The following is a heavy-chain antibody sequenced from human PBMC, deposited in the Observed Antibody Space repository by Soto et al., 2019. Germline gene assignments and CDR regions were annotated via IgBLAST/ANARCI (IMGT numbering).Heavy chain of an antibody. J-gene: IGHJ3*02. D-gene: IGHD3-10*01. V-gene: IGHV3-30*18. CDR2: ISSDGRNE. Sequence: QVQLVESGGGVVQPGRSLRLSCAASGFTFSSSGMHWVRQAPGKGLEWVAVISSDGRNEYYADSVKGRFTIARDNSKNTLYLQMNSLRAEDTAVYYCAKDLRIPSVVLWFGEFDFDIWGQGTMVTVAS. CDR3: AKDLRIPSVVLWFGEFDFDI. CDR1: GFTFSSSG.